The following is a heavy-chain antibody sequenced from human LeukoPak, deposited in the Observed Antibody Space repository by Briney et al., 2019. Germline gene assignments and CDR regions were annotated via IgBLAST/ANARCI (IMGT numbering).Heavy chain of an antibody. J-gene: IGHJ5*02. CDR1: GGSISSSSYY. D-gene: IGHD7-27*01. CDR3: ARHAGDTNWFDP. V-gene: IGHV4-39*01. CDR2: IYYSGST. Sequence: SETLSLTCTVSGGSISSSSYYWGWIRQPPGKGLEWIGSIYYSGSTYYNPSLKSRVTISVDTSKNQFSLKLSSVTAADTAVYYCARHAGDTNWFDPWGQGTLVTVSS.